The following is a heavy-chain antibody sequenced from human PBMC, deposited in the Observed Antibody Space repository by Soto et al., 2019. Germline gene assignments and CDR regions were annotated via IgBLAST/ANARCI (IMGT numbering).Heavy chain of an antibody. D-gene: IGHD5-12*01. V-gene: IGHV3-53*01. J-gene: IGHJ4*02. Sequence: PGGSLRLSCAVSGFTVSNNYMSWVRQAPGKGLEGVSVIYSGGYTAYGDSVKGRFTISRDNSKNTLYPQMNSLRADDTAVYHCAKVDGNISERGYYFDSWGQGTVVTVSS. CDR1: GFTVSNNY. CDR3: AKVDGNISERGYYFDS. CDR2: IYSGGYT.